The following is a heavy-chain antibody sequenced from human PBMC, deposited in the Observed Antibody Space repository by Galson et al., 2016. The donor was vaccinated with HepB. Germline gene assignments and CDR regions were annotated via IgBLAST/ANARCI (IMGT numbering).Heavy chain of an antibody. CDR2: ISYHGIDK. J-gene: IGHJ6*02. V-gene: IGHV3-30*03. D-gene: IGHD3-10*01. CDR1: GFRFSGHG. Sequence: SLRLSCAASGFRFSGHGMHWVRQAPGKGLEWVGIISYHGIDKYIADSVKGRFSISRDNSRNTLYLQMNSLRAEDTAVYYCARDKSGGYYGSGTYLRNYYAMDVWGQGTTVTVSS. CDR3: ARDKSGGYYGSGTYLRNYYAMDV.